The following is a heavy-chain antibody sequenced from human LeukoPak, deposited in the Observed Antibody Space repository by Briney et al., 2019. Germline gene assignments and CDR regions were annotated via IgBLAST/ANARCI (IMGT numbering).Heavy chain of an antibody. D-gene: IGHD6-19*01. J-gene: IGHJ4*02. CDR3: ARNSSGWFFDY. V-gene: IGHV4-59*08. CDR2: IYHSGST. Sequence: SETLSLTCTVSGGSISSYYWGWIRQPPGKGLEWIGSIYHSGSTTYNPSLKSRVTLSADTSKNQFSLKLRSVTAADTAVYYCARNSSGWFFDYWGQGTLVTVSS. CDR1: GGSISSYY.